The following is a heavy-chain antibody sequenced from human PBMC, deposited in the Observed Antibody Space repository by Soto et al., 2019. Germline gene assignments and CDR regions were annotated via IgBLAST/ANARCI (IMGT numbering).Heavy chain of an antibody. CDR3: ARAITMVRGVIIMFFDY. J-gene: IGHJ4*02. CDR2: MNPNSGNT. D-gene: IGHD3-10*01. Sequence: QVQLVQSGAEVKKPGASVKVSCKASGYTFTSYDINRVRQATGQGLEWMGWMNPNSGNTGYAQKFQGRVTMTRNTSISTAYMELSRLRSEDTAVYYCARAITMVRGVIIMFFDYWGQGTLVTVSS. CDR1: GYTFTSYD. V-gene: IGHV1-8*01.